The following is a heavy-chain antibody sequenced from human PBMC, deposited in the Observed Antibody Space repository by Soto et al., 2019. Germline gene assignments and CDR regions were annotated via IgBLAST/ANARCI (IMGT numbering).Heavy chain of an antibody. Sequence: SETLSLTCTVSGGSISTYYWSWIRQPPGKGLEWIGYIYYSGSTNYNPSLKSRVTMSVDTSRNQFSLKLSSVTAADTAVYYCARSGYYDSSGYYYYYWGQGTLVTVYS. CDR1: GGSISTYY. D-gene: IGHD3-22*01. J-gene: IGHJ4*02. V-gene: IGHV4-59*01. CDR2: IYYSGST. CDR3: ARSGYYDSSGYYYYY.